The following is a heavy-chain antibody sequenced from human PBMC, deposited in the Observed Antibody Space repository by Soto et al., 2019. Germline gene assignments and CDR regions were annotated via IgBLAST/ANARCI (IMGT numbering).Heavy chain of an antibody. V-gene: IGHV4-31*03. CDR3: ARGGGSTKVDY. CDR1: GGSITSSGYY. CDR2: TSNSGST. Sequence: QVQLQESGPGLVKPSQTLSLTCTVSGGSITSSGYYWSWIRQHPGEGLEWIGFTSNSGSTSYNPSRKSRVTISVDTSSNQFSLNLKSVTAADKAVYYCARGGGSTKVDYWGQGTLVTVSP. D-gene: IGHD2-2*01. J-gene: IGHJ4*02.